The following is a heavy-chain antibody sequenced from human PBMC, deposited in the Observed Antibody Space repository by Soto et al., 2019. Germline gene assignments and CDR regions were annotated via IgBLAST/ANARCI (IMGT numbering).Heavy chain of an antibody. Sequence: ASVKVSCKASAYTFTSYYVHWVRQAPGQGPEWMGMINPTRGGTDYAQKFQGRVTMTRDTSTTTVYMELSSLRSEDTAIYYCTRSIITTAGTDAFDLWGQGTLVTVSS. CDR1: AYTFTSYY. J-gene: IGHJ3*01. V-gene: IGHV1-46*03. D-gene: IGHD6-13*01. CDR3: TRSIITTAGTDAFDL. CDR2: INPTRGGT.